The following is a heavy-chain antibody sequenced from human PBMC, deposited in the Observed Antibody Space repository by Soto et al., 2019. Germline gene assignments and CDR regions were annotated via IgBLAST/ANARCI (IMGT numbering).Heavy chain of an antibody. J-gene: IGHJ4*02. CDR2: ISTSSTI. CDR1: GFTFSSYS. D-gene: IGHD6-13*01. Sequence: GGSLRLSCAASGFTFSSYSMNWVRQAPGKGLEWVSYISTSSTIYYADSVKGRFTISRDNAKNSLYLQMNSLRAEDTAAYYCARVGSIAAYVHLDYWGQGTLVTVSA. CDR3: ARVGSIAAYVHLDY. V-gene: IGHV3-48*01.